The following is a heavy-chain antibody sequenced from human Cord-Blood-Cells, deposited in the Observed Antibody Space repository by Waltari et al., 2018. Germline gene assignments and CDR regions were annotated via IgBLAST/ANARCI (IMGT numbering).Heavy chain of an antibody. V-gene: IGHV4-38-2*01. CDR1: GYSLSSGYY. CDR3: ARVYSGYESYWYFDL. Sequence: QVQLQESGPGLVKPSETLSLTCAVSGYSLSSGYYWGWHRQPPGQGLEWIGSIYHSGSTYYNPSLKSRVTISVDTSKNQFSLKLSSVTAADTAVYYCARVYSGYESYWYFDLWGRGTLVTVSS. D-gene: IGHD5-12*01. J-gene: IGHJ2*01. CDR2: IYHSGST.